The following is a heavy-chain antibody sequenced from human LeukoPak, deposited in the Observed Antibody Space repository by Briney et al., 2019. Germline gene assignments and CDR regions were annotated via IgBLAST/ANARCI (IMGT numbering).Heavy chain of an antibody. CDR3: VKGGITIFGVEKVWFDP. D-gene: IGHD3-3*01. CDR2: ISSNWDST. CDR1: GFTFSSYA. Sequence: YPGGPLRLSCSASGFTFSSYAIHWVRQAPGKGLEYVSAISSNWDSTYYADSVKGRFNIYRDNSKNTLYLQMSSLRAEDTAVYYCVKGGITIFGVEKVWFDPWGQGTLVTVSS. V-gene: IGHV3-64D*09. J-gene: IGHJ5*02.